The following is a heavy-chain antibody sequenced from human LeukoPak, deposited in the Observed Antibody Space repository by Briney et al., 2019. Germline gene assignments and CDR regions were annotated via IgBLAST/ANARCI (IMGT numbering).Heavy chain of an antibody. CDR2: IYHTGST. CDR3: ARGLEGHSAGWSRFFEY. J-gene: IGHJ4*02. D-gene: IGHD6-19*01. V-gene: IGHV4-38-2*01. Sequence: PSETLSLTCGVSGYSISRGYYWGWIRQPPGNGLEWIGNIYHTGSTYYNPSLRSRVTISVDTSKNQFFLKLTSVTAADTAVYYCARGLEGHSAGWSRFFEYWGQGTLATVSS. CDR1: GYSISRGYY.